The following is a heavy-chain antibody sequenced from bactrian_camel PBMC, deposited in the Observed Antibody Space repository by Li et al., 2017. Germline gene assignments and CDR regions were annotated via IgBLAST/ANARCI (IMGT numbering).Heavy chain of an antibody. CDR2: ISPDGGDT. CDR1: GYTSSAYW. J-gene: IGHJ4*01. D-gene: IGHD1*01. V-gene: IGHV3S6*01. Sequence: HVQLVESGGGSGQAGGSLRLSCAASGYTSSAYWMGWFRQVPGKEREGVATISPDGGDTWYAVTVKGRFTISRDNAKNTLYLQMNSLKPEDTAMYYCAADPGRCVYNFYDANRLAYKGQGTQVTVS.